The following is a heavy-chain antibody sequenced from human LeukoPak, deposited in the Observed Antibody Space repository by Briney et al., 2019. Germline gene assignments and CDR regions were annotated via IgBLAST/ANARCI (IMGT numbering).Heavy chain of an antibody. CDR2: ISGSGDTT. CDR3: AKSRGESRGASNY. J-gene: IGHJ4*02. Sequence: GGSLRLSCAASEFTFSSYAMNWVRQAPGKGLEWVSFISGSGDTTYYADSVKGRFTISRDKSKNTLYLQMNSLRAEDTAVYYCAKSRGESRGASNYWGQGTLVTVSS. CDR1: EFTFSSYA. D-gene: IGHD1-26*01. V-gene: IGHV3-23*01.